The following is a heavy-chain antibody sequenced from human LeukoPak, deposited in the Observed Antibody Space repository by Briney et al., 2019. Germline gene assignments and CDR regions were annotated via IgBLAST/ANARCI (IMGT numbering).Heavy chain of an antibody. J-gene: IGHJ3*02. CDR1: GGSISSADYY. Sequence: PSETLSLTCTVSGGSISSADYYWSWIRQPPGKGLEWIGYIYYSGNTYYNPSLKSRVTISVDRSKNQFSLKQSSVTAADTAVYYCARRALGEVVVVAATSAFDIWGQGTMVTVSS. CDR3: ARRALGEVVVVAATSAFDI. CDR2: IYYSGNT. V-gene: IGHV4-30-4*08. D-gene: IGHD2-15*01.